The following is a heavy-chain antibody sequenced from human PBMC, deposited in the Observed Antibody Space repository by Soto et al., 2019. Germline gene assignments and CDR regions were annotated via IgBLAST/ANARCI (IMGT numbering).Heavy chain of an antibody. D-gene: IGHD3-10*01. CDR1: GFTFSSYG. CDR2: IWYDGSKK. CDR3: ARDGITMVRGVIYWFDP. Sequence: QVQLVESGGGVVQPGRSLRLSCAASGFTFSSYGMHWVRQAPGKGLEWVAVIWYDGSKKYDADSVKGRFTISRDNSKNTLYLQMNSLRAEDTAGYYCARDGITMVRGVIYWFDPWGQGTLVTVSS. V-gene: IGHV3-33*01. J-gene: IGHJ5*02.